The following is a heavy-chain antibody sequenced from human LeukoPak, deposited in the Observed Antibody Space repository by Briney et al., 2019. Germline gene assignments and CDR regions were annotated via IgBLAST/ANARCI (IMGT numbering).Heavy chain of an antibody. D-gene: IGHD2-2*02. CDR2: ISGSGDNT. CDR1: GFTFSSYA. Sequence: GGSLRLSCAASGFTFSSYAMSWVRQVPGKGLEWVSVISGSGDNTYYADSVKGRFTISRDNSKNMLYLQMNSLRAEDTAVYSCAKWKYTTSGFDDYWGQGPLVTVSS. CDR3: AKWKYTTSGFDDY. J-gene: IGHJ4*02. V-gene: IGHV3-23*01.